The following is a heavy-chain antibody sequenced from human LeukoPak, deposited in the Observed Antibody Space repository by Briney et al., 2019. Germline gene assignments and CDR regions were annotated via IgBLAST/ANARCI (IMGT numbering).Heavy chain of an antibody. D-gene: IGHD3-10*01. CDR1: GGSISSYY. CDR3: ARDKKSYYYGSGGYYMDV. J-gene: IGHJ6*03. Sequence: SETLSLTCTVSGGSISSYYWSWVRQPPGKGLEWIGFVYYTGSTNYSPSLKSRVTISVDTSKNQISPKLSSVTAADTAVYYCARDKKSYYYGSGGYYMDVWGKGTTVTVSS. CDR2: VYYTGST. V-gene: IGHV4-59*01.